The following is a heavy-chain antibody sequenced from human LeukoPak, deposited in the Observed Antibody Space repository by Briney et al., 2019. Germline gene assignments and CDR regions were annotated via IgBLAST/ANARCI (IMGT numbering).Heavy chain of an antibody. CDR2: TRQDGSEK. D-gene: IGHD4-17*01. CDR3: AKDIHYGDSAFDY. J-gene: IGHJ4*02. Sequence: GGSLRLSCAASGFTFSNYWMSWVRQAPGKGLERVANTRQDGSEKYYVDSVKGRFTISRDNAKNSLYLQMNSLRAEDTAVYYCAKDIHYGDSAFDYWGQGTLVTVSS. V-gene: IGHV3-7*03. CDR1: GFTFSNYW.